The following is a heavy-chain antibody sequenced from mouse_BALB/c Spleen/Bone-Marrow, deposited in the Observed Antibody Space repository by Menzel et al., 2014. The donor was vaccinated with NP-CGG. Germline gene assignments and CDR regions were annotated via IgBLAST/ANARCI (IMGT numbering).Heavy chain of an antibody. J-gene: IGHJ2*01. CDR3: ATYDGYCFDY. D-gene: IGHD2-3*01. V-gene: IGHV3-8*02. CDR1: GDSITSGY. Sequence: VHVKQSGPSLVKPSQTLSLTCSVTGDSITSGYWNWIRKFPGNELEYMGYISYSGNTYYNPSLKSRISITRDTSKNQYYLQLNSVTTEDTATYYCATYDGYCFDYWGQGTTLTVSS. CDR2: ISYSGNT.